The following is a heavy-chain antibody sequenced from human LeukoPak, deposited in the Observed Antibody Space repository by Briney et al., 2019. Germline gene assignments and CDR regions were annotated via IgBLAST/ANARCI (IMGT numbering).Heavy chain of an antibody. D-gene: IGHD6-13*01. Sequence: HGESLKISCKGSGYSFTSYWIGWVRQMPGKGLEWMGIIYPGDSDTRYSPSFQGQVTISADKSISTAYLQWRSLKASDSAMYYCARVAGYSSSWYYAFDIWGQGTMVTVSS. CDR2: IYPGDSDT. CDR3: ARVAGYSSSWYYAFDI. V-gene: IGHV5-51*01. J-gene: IGHJ3*02. CDR1: GYSFTSYW.